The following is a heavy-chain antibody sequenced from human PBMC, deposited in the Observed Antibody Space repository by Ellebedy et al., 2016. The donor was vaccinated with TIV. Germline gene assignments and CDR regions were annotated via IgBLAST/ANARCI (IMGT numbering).Heavy chain of an antibody. V-gene: IGHV4-34*01. J-gene: IGHJ5*02. CDR1: GGSIRGYY. D-gene: IGHD1-1*01. Sequence: MPSETLSLTCAVSGGSIRGYYWSWIRQPPGKGLEWIGEINPSGVINYDPSLKSRVTISADTSKNQVSLRLSSVSAEDTAIYCSAKGLGGLQLWFDPWGQGTLVTVSS. CDR2: INPSGVI. CDR3: AKGLGGLQLWFDP.